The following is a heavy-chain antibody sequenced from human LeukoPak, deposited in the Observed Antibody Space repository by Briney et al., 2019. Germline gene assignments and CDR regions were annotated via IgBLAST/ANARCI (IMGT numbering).Heavy chain of an antibody. CDR3: GKDAHCSVGTCRSYYYYYYMDV. J-gene: IGHJ6*03. Sequence: PGGSLRLSCAASGFTFSSYDMSWVRQAPGKGLEWVSTISGSENNTYYADVGKGRIIISRANTKNMLDLQTNRLRDDDAAVYYCGKDAHCSVGTCRSYYYYYYMDVWGKGTTVTVSS. CDR1: GFTFSSYD. D-gene: IGHD2-15*01. V-gene: IGHV3-23*01. CDR2: ISGSENNT.